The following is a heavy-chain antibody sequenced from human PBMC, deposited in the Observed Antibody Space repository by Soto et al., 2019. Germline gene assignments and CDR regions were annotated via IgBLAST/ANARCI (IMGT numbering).Heavy chain of an antibody. V-gene: IGHV4-34*01. J-gene: IGHJ6*03. CDR1: GGSLSDYF. D-gene: IGHD2-21*01. CDR3: ARGGISHWAYFYYMDV. CDR2: INHLGSI. Sequence: LSETLSLTCVVSGGSLSDYFWSWIRQPPGMALEWIGEINHLGSINYNPSLKSRVTMPVDTSKNQFSLTLNSVTAADTATYYCARGGISHWAYFYYMDVWDRGTTVTVSS.